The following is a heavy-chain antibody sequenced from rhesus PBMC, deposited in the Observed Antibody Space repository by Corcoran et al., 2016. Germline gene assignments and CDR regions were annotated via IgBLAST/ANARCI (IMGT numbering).Heavy chain of an antibody. D-gene: IGHD6S26*01. V-gene: IGHV4-73*01. J-gene: IGHJ4*01. CDR2: IYGNSAST. CDR3: AREPYSSGWSDVDY. Sequence: QVQLQQWGEGLVKPSETLSLTCAVYGGSISGYYYWSWIRQPPGKGLEWIGYIYGNSASTNYTPSLKNRVTISKATSKNQFSLKLSSVTAADTAVYYCAREPYSSGWSDVDYWGQGVLVTVSS. CDR1: GGSISGYYY.